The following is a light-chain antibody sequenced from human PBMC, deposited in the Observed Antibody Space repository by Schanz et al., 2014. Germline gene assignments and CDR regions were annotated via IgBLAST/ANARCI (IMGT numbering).Light chain of an antibody. CDR3: SSFTSSLRWV. J-gene: IGLJ3*02. Sequence: QSALTQPASMSGSPGQSITISCNGSSSDIGGYDYVSWYQQHPGKAPKLMIYEVSKRPSGVPDRFSGSKSGSTASLTVSGLQADDEADYYCSSFTSSLRWVFGGGTKLTVL. CDR2: EVS. CDR1: SSDIGGYDY. V-gene: IGLV2-14*01.